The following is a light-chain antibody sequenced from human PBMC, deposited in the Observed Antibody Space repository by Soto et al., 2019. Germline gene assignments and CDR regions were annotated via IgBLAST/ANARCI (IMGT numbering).Light chain of an antibody. J-gene: IGLJ1*01. CDR1: SSDVGSYNL. Sequence: QSALTQPASVSGSPGQSITISCTGTSSDVGSYNLVSWYQQHPGKAPKLMIYEVSKRPSGVSNRFSGSKSGNTASLTISGRQDEDEADYYCCSYAGSSTVFGTGTKVTVL. V-gene: IGLV2-23*02. CDR2: EVS. CDR3: CSYAGSSTV.